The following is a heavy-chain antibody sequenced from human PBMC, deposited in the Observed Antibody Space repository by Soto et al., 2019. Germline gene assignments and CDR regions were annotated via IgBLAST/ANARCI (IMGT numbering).Heavy chain of an antibody. CDR2: ISGEGTGT. V-gene: IGHV3-23*01. Sequence: EVQLLESGGGLVQPGGSLRLSCAGSGFIFRNYGMSWVRQAPEKGLEWVSAISGEGTGTYYADSVKGRFAISRDNSRNTLYRQMSSLRAEDTALYYCVFYDVLTGYDHWGQGTLVTVSS. D-gene: IGHD3-9*01. CDR1: GFIFRNYG. J-gene: IGHJ5*02. CDR3: VFYDVLTGYDH.